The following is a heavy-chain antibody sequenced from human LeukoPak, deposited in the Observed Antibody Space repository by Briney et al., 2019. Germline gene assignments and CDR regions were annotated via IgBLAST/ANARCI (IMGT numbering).Heavy chain of an antibody. Sequence: PGRSLRLSCAASGFTFSSYAMHWVRQAPGKGLEWVAVISYDGSYKYYADSVKGRFTISRDNPKNTLYLQMNSLRAEDTAVYYCARTPGTYSTFDYWGQGTLVTVSS. V-gene: IGHV3-30*04. CDR3: ARTPGTYSTFDY. D-gene: IGHD1-26*01. J-gene: IGHJ4*02. CDR2: ISYDGSYK. CDR1: GFTFSSYA.